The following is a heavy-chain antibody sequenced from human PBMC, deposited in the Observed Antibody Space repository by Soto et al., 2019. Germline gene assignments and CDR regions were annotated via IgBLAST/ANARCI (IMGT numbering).Heavy chain of an antibody. CDR2: ISGYNGDT. CDR3: AREVGAWFDY. V-gene: IGHV1-18*01. Sequence: QVQLVQSGGEVKAPGASVKVSCRSSGYTFSSYGVSWVRQAPGQGLEWMGWISGYNGDTSYAEKFQGRVTMTTDTSTGTTYMDLRSLTSDDTDVYYCAREVGAWFDYWGQGTLVTVSS. J-gene: IGHJ4*02. D-gene: IGHD1-26*01. CDR1: GYTFSSYG.